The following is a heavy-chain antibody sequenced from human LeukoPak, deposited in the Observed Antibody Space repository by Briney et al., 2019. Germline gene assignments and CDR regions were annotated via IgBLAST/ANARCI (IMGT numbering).Heavy chain of an antibody. CDR3: AIGTMVRGVIITP. Sequence: SETLSLPCAVSGESFSGYYRSWIPHPPGKGLEWRGEINHSGSTNYNPSLKSRVTISVDTSKNQFSLKLSSVTAADTAVYYCAIGTMVRGVIITPWGQGTLVTVSS. J-gene: IGHJ5*02. D-gene: IGHD3-10*01. CDR2: INHSGST. V-gene: IGHV4-34*01. CDR1: GESFSGYY.